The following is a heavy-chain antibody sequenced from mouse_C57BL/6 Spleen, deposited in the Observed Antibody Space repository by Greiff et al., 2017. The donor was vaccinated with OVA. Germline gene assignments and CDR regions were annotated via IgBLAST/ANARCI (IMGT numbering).Heavy chain of an antibody. CDR1: GYTFTSYW. Sequence: QVQLQQPGAELVRPGTSVKLSCKASGYTFTSYWMHWVKQRPGQGLEWIGVIDPSDSYTNYNQKFKGKATLTVDTSSSTAYMQLSSLTSEDSAVYYCARFSITTVVDYWGQGTTLTVSS. J-gene: IGHJ2*01. CDR2: IDPSDSYT. V-gene: IGHV1-59*01. CDR3: ARFSITTVVDY. D-gene: IGHD1-1*01.